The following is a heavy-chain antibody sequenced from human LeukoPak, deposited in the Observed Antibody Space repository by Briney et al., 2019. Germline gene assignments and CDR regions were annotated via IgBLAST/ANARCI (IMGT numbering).Heavy chain of an antibody. CDR2: IYSGGNT. D-gene: IGHD5-12*01. J-gene: IGHJ4*02. V-gene: IGHV3-66*01. CDR3: ARALYSGHADLFDS. Sequence: GGSLRLSCTVSGCTVSGAYISWVRQAPGQGQEWVSVIYSGGNTYYSDSVKGRFAISRDTSKNTLYLQMNSLRAEDTAVYYCARALYSGHADLFDSWGQGTLVTVSS. CDR1: GCTVSGAY.